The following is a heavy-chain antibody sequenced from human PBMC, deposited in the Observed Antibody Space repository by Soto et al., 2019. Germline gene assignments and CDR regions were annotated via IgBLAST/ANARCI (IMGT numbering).Heavy chain of an antibody. J-gene: IGHJ4*02. CDR2: IYYSGST. V-gene: IGHV4-59*01. Sequence: LEPLSRSCSVSRTSIGNFCWSWIRQSPGEGLEWIGYIYYSGSTNYNPSLKSRVTISVDTSKNQFSLKLSSVTAADTAVYYCARAPGTWAFDYWGQGTPVTVSS. CDR3: ARAPGTWAFDY. D-gene: IGHD7-27*01. CDR1: RTSIGNFC.